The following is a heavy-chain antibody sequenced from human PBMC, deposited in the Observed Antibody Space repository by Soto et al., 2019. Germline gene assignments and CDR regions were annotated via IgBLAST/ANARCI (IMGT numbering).Heavy chain of an antibody. J-gene: IGHJ1*01. CDR3: ARDILGGSYDFSH. CDR2: ISTDDST. V-gene: IGHV3-66*01. Sequence: GSLRLSCAASGFTVNNLFMTWVRQAPGKGLEWVSVISTDDSTYYADSVKGRFTISRDNSKNTLYLQMNSLRAEDTAVYHCARDILGGSYDFSHGGQGTLVTVSS. CDR1: GFTVNNLF. D-gene: IGHD3-3*01.